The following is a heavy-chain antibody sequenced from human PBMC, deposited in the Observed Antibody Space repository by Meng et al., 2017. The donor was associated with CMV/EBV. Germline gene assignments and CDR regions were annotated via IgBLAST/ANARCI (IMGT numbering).Heavy chain of an antibody. CDR2: ISAYNGNT. J-gene: IGHJ4*02. CDR1: GYTFTSYG. D-gene: IGHD2-21*01. CDR3: ARGCGGDCSGFFDY. Sequence: ASGYTFTSYGISWVRQAPGQGLEWMGWISAYNGNTNYAQKLQGRVTMTTDTSTSTAYMELRSLRSDDTAVYYCARGCGGDCSGFFDYRGQGTLVTVSS. V-gene: IGHV1-18*01.